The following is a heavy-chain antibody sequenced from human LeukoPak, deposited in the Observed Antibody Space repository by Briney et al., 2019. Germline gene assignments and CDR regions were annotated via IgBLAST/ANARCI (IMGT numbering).Heavy chain of an antibody. V-gene: IGHV5-51*01. Sequence: GESLQISSKGSGYIFTSYWIGWVRQLPGKGLEWMGIIYPGDSDTRYSPSFQGQVTISADKSISTAYLQWSSLKGSDTAKYYWATQADDSCAYQYFDYWSQGTLVTVSS. J-gene: IGHJ4*02. CDR2: IYPGDSDT. CDR1: GYIFTSYW. D-gene: IGHD3-22*01. CDR3: ATQADDSCAYQYFDY.